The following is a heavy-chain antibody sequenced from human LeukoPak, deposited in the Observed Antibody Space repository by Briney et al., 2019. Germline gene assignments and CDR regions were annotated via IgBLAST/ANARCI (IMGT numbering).Heavy chain of an antibody. Sequence: PGGSLRLSCAASGFTFSSYGMHWVRQAPGKGLEWVAVIWYDGSNKYYADSVKGRFTISRDNSKNTLYLQMNSLRAEDTAVYYCARGGREIYYYYYGMDVWGLGTTVTVSS. J-gene: IGHJ6*02. V-gene: IGHV3-33*01. D-gene: IGHD1-26*01. CDR1: GFTFSSYG. CDR2: IWYDGSNK. CDR3: ARGGREIYYYYYGMDV.